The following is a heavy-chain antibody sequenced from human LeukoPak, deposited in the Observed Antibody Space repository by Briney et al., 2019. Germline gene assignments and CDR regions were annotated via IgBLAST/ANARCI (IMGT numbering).Heavy chain of an antibody. J-gene: IGHJ6*02. CDR3: ARRVVSYGMDV. D-gene: IGHD3-3*01. V-gene: IGHV3-23*01. CDR2: ITDSGGNT. CDR1: GFAFSIYA. Sequence: GGSLRLSCAASGFAFSIYAMSWVRQAPGEGLEWVSGITDSGGNTYYADSVKGRFTISRDNAKNTLYLQMNSLRAEDTAVYYCARRVVSYGMDVWGQGTTVTVSS.